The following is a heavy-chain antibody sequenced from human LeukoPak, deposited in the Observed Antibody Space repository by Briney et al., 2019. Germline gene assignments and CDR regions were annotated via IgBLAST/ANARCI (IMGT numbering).Heavy chain of an antibody. V-gene: IGHV3-23*01. CDR3: AKGSGWYV. CDR2: ISGSGGRT. J-gene: IGHJ4*02. Sequence: GGSLRLSCAASGFTFSSSSMSWVRQAPGKGLEWVSVISGSGGRTDYADSVKGRFTISRDNSKNTLYLQMNSLRAEDTAVYYCAKGSGWYVWGQGTLVTVSS. CDR1: GFTFSSSS. D-gene: IGHD6-19*01.